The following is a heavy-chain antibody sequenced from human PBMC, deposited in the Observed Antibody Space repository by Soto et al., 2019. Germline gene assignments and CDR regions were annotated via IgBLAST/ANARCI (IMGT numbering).Heavy chain of an antibody. Sequence: EVQLLESGGGLVQPGGSLSLSCAASGFTFSTYATSWVRQAQGKGLEWVSTISGSGGSTYYADSVKGRFTISRDNSKNTLYLQMNSLRAEDTAVYYCAKERELRRLARGSDYWGQGTLVTVSS. D-gene: IGHD6-19*01. CDR2: ISGSGGST. CDR3: AKERELRRLARGSDY. V-gene: IGHV3-23*01. J-gene: IGHJ4*02. CDR1: GFTFSTYA.